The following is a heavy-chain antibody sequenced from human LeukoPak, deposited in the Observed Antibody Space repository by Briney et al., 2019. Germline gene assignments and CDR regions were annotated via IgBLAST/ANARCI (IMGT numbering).Heavy chain of an antibody. J-gene: IGHJ4*02. D-gene: IGHD2/OR15-2a*01. CDR2: IYHSGST. V-gene: IGHV4-4*02. Sequence: SETLSLTCAVSGGSISSSNWWSWVRQPPGKGLEWIGEIYHSGSTNYNPSLKSRVTILVDKSKNQFSLKLSSVTAADTAVYYCARAPDAGGTTGPYYFDYWGQGTLVTVSS. CDR3: ARAPDAGGTTGPYYFDY. CDR1: GGSISSSNW.